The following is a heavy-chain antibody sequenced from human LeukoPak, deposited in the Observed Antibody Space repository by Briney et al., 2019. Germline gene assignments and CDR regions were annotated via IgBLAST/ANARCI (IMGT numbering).Heavy chain of an antibody. V-gene: IGHV1-69*13. Sequence: SVKVSCKAFGGTFSSYAISWVRQAPGQGLEWMGGIIPIFGTANYAQKFQGRVTITADESTSTAYMELSSLRSEDTAVYYCARVRNDGVTIFGVVISQDNWFDPWGQGTLVTVSS. CDR3: ARVRNDGVTIFGVVISQDNWFDP. CDR2: IIPIFGTA. CDR1: GGTFSSYA. J-gene: IGHJ5*02. D-gene: IGHD3-3*01.